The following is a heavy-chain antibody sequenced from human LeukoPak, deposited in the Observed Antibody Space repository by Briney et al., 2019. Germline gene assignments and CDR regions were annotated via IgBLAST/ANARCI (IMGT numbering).Heavy chain of an antibody. Sequence: GGSLRLSCAASGFTFSNHWMHWVRQAPGKGLMWVPRINRDGSRTDYADSVKGRFTISRDDAKNTLYLQVNSLRAEDTAVYFCARGGSDTAMAHDYWGQGTLVTVSS. J-gene: IGHJ4*02. CDR2: INRDGSRT. D-gene: IGHD5-18*01. CDR3: ARGGSDTAMAHDY. CDR1: GFTFSNHW. V-gene: IGHV3-74*01.